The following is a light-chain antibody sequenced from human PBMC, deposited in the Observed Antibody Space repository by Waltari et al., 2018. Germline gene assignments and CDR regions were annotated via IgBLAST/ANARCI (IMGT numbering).Light chain of an antibody. CDR3: QKYVNLPAT. CDR2: DAS. Sequence: EIVLTQSPGTLSLSPGERATLSCRASQSVGKYLAWYQHRPGQAPRLLMYDASTRATGIPDRFSGSGSGKDFSLTISRLEQEDFAVYYCQKYVNLPATFGQGTKVEIK. J-gene: IGKJ1*01. V-gene: IGKV3-20*01. CDR1: QSVGKY.